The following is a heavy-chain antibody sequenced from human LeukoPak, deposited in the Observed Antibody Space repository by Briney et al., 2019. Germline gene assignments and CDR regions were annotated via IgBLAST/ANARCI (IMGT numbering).Heavy chain of an antibody. Sequence: GGSLRLSCAASGFTFSSYGMHWVRQAPGKGLEWVAVIWYDGSNKYYADSVKGRFTIPRDNSKNTLYLQMNSLRAEDTAVYYCARELYGDYSNWFDPWGQGTLVTVSS. V-gene: IGHV3-33*01. D-gene: IGHD4-17*01. CDR3: ARELYGDYSNWFDP. CDR1: GFTFSSYG. CDR2: IWYDGSNK. J-gene: IGHJ5*02.